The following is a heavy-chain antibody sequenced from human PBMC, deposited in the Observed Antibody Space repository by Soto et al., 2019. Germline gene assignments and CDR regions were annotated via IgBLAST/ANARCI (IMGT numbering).Heavy chain of an antibody. CDR2: IRDRANSYTT. CDR3: ARGSSRRQDPYYYYAMDV. J-gene: IGHJ6*02. CDR1: GFTFSDHY. Sequence: PGGSLRLSCAASGFTFSDHYMDWVRQAPGKGLEWVGRIRDRANSYTTEYAASVKGRFTISRDDSKNSLYLQMNSLQTEDTAVYYCARGSSRRQDPYYYYAMDVCGPGTTVTVSS. V-gene: IGHV3-72*01. D-gene: IGHD6-13*01.